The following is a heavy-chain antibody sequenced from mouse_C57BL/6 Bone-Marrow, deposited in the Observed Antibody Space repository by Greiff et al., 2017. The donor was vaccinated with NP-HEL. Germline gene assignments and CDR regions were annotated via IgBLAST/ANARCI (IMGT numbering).Heavy chain of an antibody. J-gene: IGHJ1*03. CDR1: GYAFSSSW. CDR3: ARYPYGSSYGGYFDV. V-gene: IGHV1-82*01. Sequence: VQLVESGPELVKPGASVKISCKASGYAFSSSWMNWVKQRPGKGLEWIGRIYPGDGDTNYNGKFKGKATLTADKSSSTAYMQLSSLTSEDSAVYFCARYPYGSSYGGYFDVWGTGTTVTVSS. CDR2: IYPGDGDT. D-gene: IGHD1-1*01.